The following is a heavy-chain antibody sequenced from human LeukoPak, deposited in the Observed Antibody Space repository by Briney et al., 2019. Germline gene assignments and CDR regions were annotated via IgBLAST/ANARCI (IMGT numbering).Heavy chain of an antibody. CDR1: GFTFSSYA. CDR3: ARDEAG. V-gene: IGHV3-30-3*01. J-gene: IGHJ4*02. CDR2: ISYDGSNK. Sequence: GGSLRLSCAASGFTFSSYAMHWVRQAPGKGLEWVAVISYDGSNKYYADSVKGRFTISRDNSKNTLYLQMNSLRAEDTAVYYCARDEAGWGQGTLVTVSS. D-gene: IGHD6-25*01.